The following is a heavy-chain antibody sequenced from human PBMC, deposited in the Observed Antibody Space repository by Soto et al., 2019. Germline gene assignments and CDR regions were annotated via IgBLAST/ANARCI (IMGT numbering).Heavy chain of an antibody. D-gene: IGHD2-15*01. V-gene: IGHV1-18*01. J-gene: IGHJ5*02. CDR2: ISAYNGNT. CDR3: ARGRCSGGSCYWFDP. Sequence: ASVKVSCKASGYTFTSYGISWVRQAPGQGLEWMGWISAYNGNTNYAQKLQGRVTMTTDTSTSTAYMELRSLRSDDTAVYYCARGRCSGGSCYWFDPWGQRTLVTVSS. CDR1: GYTFTSYG.